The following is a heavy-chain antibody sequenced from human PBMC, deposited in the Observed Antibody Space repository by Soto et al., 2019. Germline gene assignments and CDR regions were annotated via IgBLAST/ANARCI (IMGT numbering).Heavy chain of an antibody. J-gene: IGHJ3*02. CDR1: GFTFSDYY. V-gene: IGHV3-11*06. Sequence: QVQLVESGGGLVKPGGSLRLSCAASGFTFSDYYMSWIRQAPGKGLEWVSYISSSSSYTNYADSVRGRFTISRDNAKNSLYLQMNSLRAEDTAVYYCASSGDCSGGTCYVADAFDIWGQGTMVTVSS. D-gene: IGHD2-15*01. CDR3: ASSGDCSGGTCYVADAFDI. CDR2: ISSSSSYT.